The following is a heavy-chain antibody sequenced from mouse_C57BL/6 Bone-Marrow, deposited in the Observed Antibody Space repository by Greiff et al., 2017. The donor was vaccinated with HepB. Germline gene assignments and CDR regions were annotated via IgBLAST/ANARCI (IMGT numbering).Heavy chain of an antibody. D-gene: IGHD2-1*01. CDR3: ASLLSPFAY. CDR1: GFSLTSYA. CDR2: IWTGGGT. Sequence: VKLMESGPGLVAPSQSLSITCTVSGFSLTSYAISLVRQPPGKGLEWLGVIWTGGGTNYNSALKSRLSISKDNSKSQVFLKMNSLQTDDTARYYCASLLSPFAYWGQGTLVTVSA. V-gene: IGHV2-9-1*01. J-gene: IGHJ3*01.